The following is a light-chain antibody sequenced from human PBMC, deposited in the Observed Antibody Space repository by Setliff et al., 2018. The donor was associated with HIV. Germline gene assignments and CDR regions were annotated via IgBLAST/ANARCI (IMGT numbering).Light chain of an antibody. J-gene: IGLJ1*01. CDR3: LSYTTIRTVV. V-gene: IGLV2-14*01. Sequence: SVSGSPGQSIAISCGGTSSDVGAYDYVSWFQQHPGKAPKLMIYEVKKRPSGVSNRFSGSKSGNTASLTISALQAEDEADYYCLSYTTIRTVVFGTGTKV. CDR1: SSDVGAYDY. CDR2: EVK.